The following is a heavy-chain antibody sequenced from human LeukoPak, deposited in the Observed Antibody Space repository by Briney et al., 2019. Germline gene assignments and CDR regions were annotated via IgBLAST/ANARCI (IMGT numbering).Heavy chain of an antibody. V-gene: IGHV3-30*02. CDR3: AKDDRIRGVIGY. CDR1: GFTFSSYW. Sequence: PGGSLRLSCAASGFTFSSYWMSWVRQAPGKGLEWVAFIRYDGSKKYYADSVKGRFTISRDNSKNTLYLQMNSLRAEDTAVYYCAKDDRIRGVIGYWGQGTLVTVSS. D-gene: IGHD3-10*01. CDR2: IRYDGSKK. J-gene: IGHJ4*02.